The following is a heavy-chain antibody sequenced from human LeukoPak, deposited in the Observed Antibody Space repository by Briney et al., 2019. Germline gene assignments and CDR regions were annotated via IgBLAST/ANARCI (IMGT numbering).Heavy chain of an antibody. CDR1: GFTVSSNY. V-gene: IGHV3-53*01. CDR2: IYSGGST. J-gene: IGHJ6*03. Sequence: GGSLRLSCAASGFTVSSNYMSWVRQAPGKGLEWVSVIYSGGSTYYADSVKGRFTISRDNSMNTLYLQMNSLRAEDTAVYYCARDSGGIYDFWSGSPYYMDVWGKGTTVTVSS. CDR3: ARDSGGIYDFWSGSPYYMDV. D-gene: IGHD3-3*01.